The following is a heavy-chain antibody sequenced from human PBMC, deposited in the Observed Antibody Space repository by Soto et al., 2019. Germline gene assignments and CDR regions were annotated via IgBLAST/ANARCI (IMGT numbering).Heavy chain of an antibody. CDR1: GFTFSIYT. V-gene: IGHV3-23*01. Sequence: PGGSLRLSCAASGFTFSIYTMSWVRLAPGKGLEWVSAITPGGDYTYYADSVKGRFTISRDNSKNTLYLQMNSLRAEDTAVYYCARARSTAAGLFDYWGLGTLVTVSS. CDR2: ITPGGDYT. D-gene: IGHD6-13*01. CDR3: ARARSTAAGLFDY. J-gene: IGHJ4*02.